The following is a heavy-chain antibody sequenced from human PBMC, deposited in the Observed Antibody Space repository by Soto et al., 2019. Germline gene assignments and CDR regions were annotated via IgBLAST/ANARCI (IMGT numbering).Heavy chain of an antibody. V-gene: IGHV4-30-2*01. CDR2: IYQSGSI. Sequence: SETMSPTSVVYGGSPIMRGNSWSWIRQPPGKGLEGFGYIYQSGSIYYNPSLKSRGTISLDRSKHQFSLKASSVSAGDTAMYYCARASCPAYYDSSVYVLDWGQGTLVTVSS. J-gene: IGHJ4*02. D-gene: IGHD3-22*01. CDR3: ARASCPAYYDSSVYVLD. CDR1: GGSPIMRGNS.